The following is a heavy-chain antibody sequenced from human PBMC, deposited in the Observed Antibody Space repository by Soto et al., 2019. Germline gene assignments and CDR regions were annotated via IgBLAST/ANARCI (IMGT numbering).Heavy chain of an antibody. D-gene: IGHD5-18*01. CDR3: VCFFSAGYRYGFYYWGRDV. V-gene: IGHV4-39*01. J-gene: IGHJ6*02. CDR2: IFYSGST. Sequence: SQTQSLTCSVCGESIRRSSYYWGWNRQPPGKGLEWIGSIFYSGSTYYNPSLKSRVTISVDTSKNQFSLKLSAVTAPDRAVYYCVCFFSAGYRYGFYYWGRDVWGQGTKVTVS. CDR1: GESIRRSSYY.